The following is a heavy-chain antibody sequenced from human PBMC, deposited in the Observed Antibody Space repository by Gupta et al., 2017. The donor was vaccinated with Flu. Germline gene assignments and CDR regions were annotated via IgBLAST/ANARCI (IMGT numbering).Heavy chain of an antibody. J-gene: IGHJ4*02. D-gene: IGHD1-26*01. Sequence: QITLKESGPTLVKPTQTLTLTCTFSGFSLNTTGVGVGWIRQPPGKALEWLALIYWDDGEHYSPSLKSRLTITKDTSKNQVVLTMTNMDPVDTATYYCAHQNEWELPSPFDFWGQGTLVTVSS. CDR2: IYWDDGE. V-gene: IGHV2-5*02. CDR3: AHQNEWELPSPFDF. CDR1: GFSLNTTGVG.